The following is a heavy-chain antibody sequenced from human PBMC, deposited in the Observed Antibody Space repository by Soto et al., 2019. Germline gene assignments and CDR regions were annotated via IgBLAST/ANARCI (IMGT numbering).Heavy chain of an antibody. CDR1: GFSFSSYS. CDR2: LSGTMGTT. Sequence: EEQLLESGGGLVQPGGSLKLSCAASGFSFSSYSMNWVRQAPGKGLEWVAYLSGTMGTTYYADSVKGRFTISRDNGKNSLYLQMTSLRDEDTAVYYCARDRAVAGYVFGHWGQGTLVTVSS. J-gene: IGHJ4*02. CDR3: ARDRAVAGYVFGH. V-gene: IGHV3-48*02. D-gene: IGHD6-19*01.